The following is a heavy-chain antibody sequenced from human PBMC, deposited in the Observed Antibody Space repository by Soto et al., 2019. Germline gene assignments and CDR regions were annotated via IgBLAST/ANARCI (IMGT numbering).Heavy chain of an antibody. CDR2: IYSGGRT. CDR3: AREVSSWHRYYFDS. CDR1: GFTVSTNY. Sequence: EVQLVESGGGLIHPRGSLRLSCAASGFTVSTNYMSWVRQAPGKGLEWVSVIYSGGRTQYTDTVKGRFTISRDNSKNTLYLQMNSLRADDTAVYYCAREVSSWHRYYFDSWGQGTLVTVSS. J-gene: IGHJ4*02. V-gene: IGHV3-53*01. D-gene: IGHD6-13*01.